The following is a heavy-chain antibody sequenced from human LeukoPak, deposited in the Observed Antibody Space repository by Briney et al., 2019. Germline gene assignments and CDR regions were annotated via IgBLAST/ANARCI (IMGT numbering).Heavy chain of an antibody. J-gene: IGHJ3*02. V-gene: IGHV3-48*04. Sequence: GGSLRLSCAASGFTFSSYSMNWVRQAPGKGLEWVSYISSSGSTIYYADSVKGRFTISRDNAKNSLYLQMNSLRAEDAAVYYCARIGDYYDSSGYSNAFDIWGQGTMVTVSS. CDR2: ISSSGSTI. CDR1: GFTFSSYS. CDR3: ARIGDYYDSSGYSNAFDI. D-gene: IGHD3-22*01.